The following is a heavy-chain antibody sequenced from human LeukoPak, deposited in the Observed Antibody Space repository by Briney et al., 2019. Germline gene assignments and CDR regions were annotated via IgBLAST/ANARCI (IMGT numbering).Heavy chain of an antibody. Sequence: GGSLRLSCAASGFTFSDYYMSWIRQAPGKGLEWVSYISSSGSTIYYADSVKGRFTISRDNAKNSLYLQMDSLRAEDTAVYYCARDGVPATRKTPYYFDYWGQGTLVTVSS. D-gene: IGHD2-2*01. V-gene: IGHV3-11*01. J-gene: IGHJ4*02. CDR2: ISSSGSTI. CDR3: ARDGVPATRKTPYYFDY. CDR1: GFTFSDYY.